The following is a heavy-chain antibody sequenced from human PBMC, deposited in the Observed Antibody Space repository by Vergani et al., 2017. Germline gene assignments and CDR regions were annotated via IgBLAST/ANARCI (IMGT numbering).Heavy chain of an antibody. CDR2: ISSSSSTI. D-gene: IGHD6-13*01. CDR3: AKAFSELGSSWYVAFDI. V-gene: IGHV3-48*02. Sequence: EVQLVESGGGLVQPGGSLRLSCAASGFTFSSYSMNWVRQAPGKGLEWVSYISSSSSTIYYADSVKGRFTISRDNAKNSLYLQMNSLRDEDTAVYYCAKAFSELGSSWYVAFDIWGQGTMVTVSS. J-gene: IGHJ3*02. CDR1: GFTFSSYS.